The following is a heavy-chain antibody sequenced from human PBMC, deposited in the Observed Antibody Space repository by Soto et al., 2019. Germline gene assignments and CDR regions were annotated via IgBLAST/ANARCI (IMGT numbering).Heavy chain of an antibody. D-gene: IGHD3-22*01. J-gene: IGHJ3*02. CDR3: ARRMEYDSSGYYYAFDI. CDR1: GGSFSGYY. CDR2: INHSGST. Sequence: SETLSLTCAVYGGSFSGYYWSWIRQPPGKGLEWIGEINHSGSTNYNPSLKSRVTISVDTSKNPFSLKLSSVTAADTAVYYCARRMEYDSSGYYYAFDIWGQGTMVTVSS. V-gene: IGHV4-34*01.